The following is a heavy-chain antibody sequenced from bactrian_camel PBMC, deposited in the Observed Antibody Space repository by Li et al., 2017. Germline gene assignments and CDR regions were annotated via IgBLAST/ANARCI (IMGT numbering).Heavy chain of an antibody. CDR1: GFTFSSGA. J-gene: IGHJ4*01. D-gene: IGHD7*01. CDR2: IGSEGST. V-gene: IGHV3S67*01. CDR3: TNLVGV. Sequence: QLVESGGALVQSGGSLTLSCAASGFTFSSGAMTWVRQAPGQEREGVATIGSEGSTSYADSVKGRFTISADNTKNMLYLQMNSLKSEDMALYFCTNLVGVWGQGTQVTVS.